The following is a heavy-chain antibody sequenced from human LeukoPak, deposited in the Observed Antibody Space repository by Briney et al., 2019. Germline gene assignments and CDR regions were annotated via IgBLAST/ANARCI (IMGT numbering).Heavy chain of an antibody. J-gene: IGHJ1*01. Sequence: PGGSLRLSCAASGFTFGSYWMHWVRQAPGKGLVWVSRINSDGSSTSYADSVKGRFTISRDNAKNTLYLQMNSLRAEDTAVYYCARVVRPYGAEYFQHWGQGTLVTVSS. D-gene: IGHD6-6*01. CDR1: GFTFGSYW. V-gene: IGHV3-74*01. CDR3: ARVVRPYGAEYFQH. CDR2: INSDGSST.